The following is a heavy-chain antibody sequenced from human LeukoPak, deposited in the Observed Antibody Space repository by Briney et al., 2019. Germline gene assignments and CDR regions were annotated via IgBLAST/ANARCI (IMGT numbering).Heavy chain of an antibody. Sequence: GGSLRLSCAASGFTFSSYWMSWVRQAPGKGLEGVANIKHDGSEKYYVDSVKGRFTISRDNAKNSLYLQMNSLRAEDTAVYYCARDPYGDYGDCFDYWGQGTLVTVSS. V-gene: IGHV3-7*01. CDR3: ARDPYGDYGDCFDY. CDR2: IKHDGSEK. J-gene: IGHJ4*02. D-gene: IGHD4-17*01. CDR1: GFTFSSYW.